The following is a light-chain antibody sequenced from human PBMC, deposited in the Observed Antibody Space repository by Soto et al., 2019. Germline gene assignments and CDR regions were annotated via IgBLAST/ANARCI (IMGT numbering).Light chain of an antibody. CDR3: SSYTSSSTPVV. J-gene: IGLJ2*01. Sequence: QSALTQPASVSGSPGQSITISCTGTGSDVGAYNYVSWYQQHPGKAPKLIIFEVSNRPSGVSNRFSGSKSGNTASLSISGLQTEYEADYYCSSYTSSSTPVVFGGGTKVTVL. CDR1: GSDVGAYNY. CDR2: EVS. V-gene: IGLV2-14*01.